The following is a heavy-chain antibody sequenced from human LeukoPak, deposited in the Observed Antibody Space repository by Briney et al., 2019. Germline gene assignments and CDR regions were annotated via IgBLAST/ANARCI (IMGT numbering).Heavy chain of an antibody. D-gene: IGHD3-16*02. V-gene: IGHV1-46*01. J-gene: IGHJ4*02. CDR3: ARLPYRDGVAQDY. Sequence: ASVKVSCKTSGYTFTRYYMQWVRQAPGHGLEWMGIINPISGATDYAQKFQDRVTMTRDTSTSTVYMELSSLRSEDTAMYYCARLPYRDGVAQDYWGQGTLVTVSS. CDR1: GYTFTRYY. CDR2: INPISGAT.